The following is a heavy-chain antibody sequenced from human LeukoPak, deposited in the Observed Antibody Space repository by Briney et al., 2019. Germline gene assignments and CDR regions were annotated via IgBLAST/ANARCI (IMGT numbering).Heavy chain of an antibody. D-gene: IGHD3-22*01. CDR3: AKSAEGDSSGYYYPFDY. V-gene: IGHV3-23*01. Sequence: PGGSLRLSCAASGFTFSSYAMSWVRQAPGKGLEWVSAISGSGGSTYYADSVKGRFTISRDNSKNTLYLQMNSLRAEDTAVYYCAKSAEGDSSGYYYPFDYRGQGTLVTVSS. CDR2: ISGSGGST. J-gene: IGHJ4*02. CDR1: GFTFSSYA.